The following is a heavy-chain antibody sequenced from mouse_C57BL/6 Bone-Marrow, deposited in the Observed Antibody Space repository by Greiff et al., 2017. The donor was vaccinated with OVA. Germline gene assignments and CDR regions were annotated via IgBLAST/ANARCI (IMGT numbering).Heavy chain of an antibody. J-gene: IGHJ3*01. CDR3: ARCYGYDGFAY. CDR1: GYTFTSYW. Sequence: QVQLQQPGAELVKPGASVKLSCKASGYTFTSYWMHWVKQRPGRGLEWIGRIGPNSGGTKYNEKFKSKATLTVDKPSSTAYMQLSRLTSEDAAVDYCARCYGYDGFAYWGQGTLVTVSA. V-gene: IGHV1-72*01. D-gene: IGHD2-2*01. CDR2: IGPNSGGT.